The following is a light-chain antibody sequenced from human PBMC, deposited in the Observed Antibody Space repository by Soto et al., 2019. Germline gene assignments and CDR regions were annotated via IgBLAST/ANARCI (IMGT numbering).Light chain of an antibody. J-gene: IGLJ1*01. V-gene: IGLV2-14*01. CDR1: SSDVGGYNY. Sequence: QSALTQPASVSGSPGQSITISCTGTSSDVGGYNYVSWYQQHPGKAPKLMIYDVSNRPSGVSNRFSDSKSGNTASLTISGLQAEDEADYYCSSYTSSSTLVFGTGTKHTVL. CDR3: SSYTSSSTLV. CDR2: DVS.